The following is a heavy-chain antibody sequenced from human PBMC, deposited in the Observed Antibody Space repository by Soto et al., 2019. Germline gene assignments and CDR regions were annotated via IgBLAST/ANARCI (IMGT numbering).Heavy chain of an antibody. V-gene: IGHV4-31*03. CDR1: GGSISSGGYY. D-gene: IGHD5-12*01. J-gene: IGHJ6*02. Sequence: PSETLSLTCTVSGGSISSGGYYWSWIRQHPGEGLEWIGYIYYSGSTYYNPSLKSRVTISVDTSKNQFSLKLSSVTAADTAVYYCARRREIVEGGALNYYGMDVWGQGTTVTVSS. CDR2: IYYSGST. CDR3: ARRREIVEGGALNYYGMDV.